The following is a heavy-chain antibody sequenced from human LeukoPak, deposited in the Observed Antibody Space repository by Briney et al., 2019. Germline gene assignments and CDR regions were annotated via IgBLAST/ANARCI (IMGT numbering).Heavy chain of an antibody. CDR3: VRSLGYCSSTSCYPTGWFDP. D-gene: IGHD2-2*01. Sequence: GGSLRLSCAASGFTFSSYWMSWVRQAPGKGLEWVANIKQDGSEKYYVDSVKGRFTISRDNAKNSLYLQMNSLRAEDTAVYYCVRSLGYCSSTSCYPTGWFDPWGQGTLVTVSS. CDR1: GFTFSSYW. CDR2: IKQDGSEK. J-gene: IGHJ5*02. V-gene: IGHV3-7*01.